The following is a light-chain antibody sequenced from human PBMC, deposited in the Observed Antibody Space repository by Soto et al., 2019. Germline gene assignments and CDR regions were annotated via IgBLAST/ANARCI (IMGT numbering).Light chain of an antibody. V-gene: IGKV3-15*01. CDR3: QQYNNWPLYT. CDR2: QAS. J-gene: IGKJ2*01. Sequence: EIVMTQSPATLSVSPGERATLSCRASQNIGTNLAWYQQKPGQAPRLLIYQASNRVTAVPARFSGSGSGTEFTLTISTLQSEDSAVYYCQQYNNWPLYTFGQGTKLEI. CDR1: QNIGTN.